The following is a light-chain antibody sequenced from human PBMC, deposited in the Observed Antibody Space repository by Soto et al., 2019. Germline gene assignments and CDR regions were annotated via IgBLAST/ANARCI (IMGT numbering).Light chain of an antibody. J-gene: IGKJ3*01. CDR1: QSVSSSY. CDR3: QQYGSSRGFT. CDR2: GAS. Sequence: EIVLTQSPGTLSLSPGERATLSCRASQSVSSSYLAWYKQKPGQAPRLLIYGASGRATGIPDRLSGSGSGTDFTLTISRLEPEDFAVYYCQQYGSSRGFTFGRGTKVYIK. V-gene: IGKV3-20*01.